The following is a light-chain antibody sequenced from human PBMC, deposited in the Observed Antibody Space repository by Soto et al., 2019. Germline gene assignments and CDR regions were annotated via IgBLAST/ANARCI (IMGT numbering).Light chain of an antibody. CDR1: QSISSW. CDR2: DAS. V-gene: IGKV1-5*01. Sequence: DIQMTQSPSTLSASVGDRVTITCRASQSISSWLAWYQQKPGKAPKLLIYDASSLESGVPSRFSGSGSGTECTLTIISVQPDHFATYYCQQYNSYSQITFGQGTRLEIK. CDR3: QQYNSYSQIT. J-gene: IGKJ5*01.